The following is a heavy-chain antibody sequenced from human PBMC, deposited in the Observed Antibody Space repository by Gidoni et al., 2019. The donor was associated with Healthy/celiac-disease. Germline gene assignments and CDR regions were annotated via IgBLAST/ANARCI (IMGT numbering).Heavy chain of an antibody. Sequence: EVQLVESGGGLVQPGGSLRLSCAASVFTFRSYEMNWVRQALGKGLEWVSYISSSGITIYYADSVKGRFTISRDNAKNSLYLQMNSLRAEDTAVYYCASYYDILTGSMPGAFDIWGQGTMVTVSS. D-gene: IGHD3-9*01. J-gene: IGHJ3*02. CDR2: ISSSGITI. CDR1: VFTFRSYE. V-gene: IGHV3-48*03. CDR3: ASYYDILTGSMPGAFDI.